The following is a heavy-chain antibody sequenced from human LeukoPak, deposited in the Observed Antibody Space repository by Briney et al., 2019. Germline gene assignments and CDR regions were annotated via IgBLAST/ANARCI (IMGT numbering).Heavy chain of an antibody. Sequence: PGGSLRLSCTASGFTFRNYAMTWVRQAPGKGLEFVSAISGSGGSTYYADSVKGRFTIARDNFNNTLYLQMNSLRAEDTAVYYCAKGQSAGTRVFRWFDPWGQGTLVTVSS. CDR2: ISGSGGST. CDR3: AKGQSAGTRVFRWFDP. D-gene: IGHD6-13*01. J-gene: IGHJ5*02. V-gene: IGHV3-23*01. CDR1: GFTFRNYA.